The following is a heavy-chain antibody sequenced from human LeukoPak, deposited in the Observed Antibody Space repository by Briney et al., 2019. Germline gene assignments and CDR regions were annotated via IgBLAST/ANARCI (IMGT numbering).Heavy chain of an antibody. CDR3: ARGCSSTSCLVFGMDV. Sequence: PTLSLTFAISGDSVSSNSAAWNWIRQPPSRGLEWLGRAYYRSKWYNDYAVSVKGRITINPDTTKNQLYLQLNPVTPEATAVYFCARGCSSTSCLVFGMDVWGQGTTVTVSS. D-gene: IGHD2-2*01. CDR1: GDSVSSNSAA. CDR2: AYYRSKWYN. J-gene: IGHJ6*02. V-gene: IGHV6-1*01.